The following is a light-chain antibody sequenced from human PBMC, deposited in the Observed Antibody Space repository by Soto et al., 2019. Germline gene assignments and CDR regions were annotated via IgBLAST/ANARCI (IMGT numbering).Light chain of an antibody. CDR1: SSDVGSYNL. J-gene: IGLJ1*01. CDR3: CSYAGSFTYV. CDR2: EGS. Sequence: QSVLTQPASVSGSPGQSITISCAGTSSDVGSYNLVSWYQQYPGKAPKLMIYEGSKRPSGVSNRFFGSKSGNTASLTISGLQAEDEADYYCCSYAGSFTYVFGPGTKLTVL. V-gene: IGLV2-23*01.